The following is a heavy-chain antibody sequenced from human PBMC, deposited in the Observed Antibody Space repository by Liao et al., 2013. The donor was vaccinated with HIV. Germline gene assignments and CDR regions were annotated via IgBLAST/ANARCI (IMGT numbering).Heavy chain of an antibody. CDR3: ASTRLYISGGPRFDP. Sequence: QVQLQESGPGLVKPSETLSLTCTVSGASISSYYWSWIRQPAGKGLEWIGRIYTSGSTNYNPSLRSRVTMSVDTSKNQFSLKLSSVTAADTAVYYCASTRLYISGGPRFDPWGQGTLVTVSS. CDR1: GASISSYY. V-gene: IGHV4-4*07. J-gene: IGHJ5*02. CDR2: IYTSGST. D-gene: IGHD6-19*01.